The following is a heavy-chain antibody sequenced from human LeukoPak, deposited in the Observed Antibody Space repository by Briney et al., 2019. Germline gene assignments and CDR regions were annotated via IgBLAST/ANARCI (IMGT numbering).Heavy chain of an antibody. Sequence: GGSLRLSCAASGFTLSGYRMHWVRQAPGKGLEWVAIISYDGSNKYYADSVQGRFTISRDNSKNTLYLQMNSLRAEDTAVYYCAKDLGGGSGCYDLWGRGTLVTVSS. V-gene: IGHV3-30*18. J-gene: IGHJ2*01. CDR2: ISYDGSNK. CDR1: GFTLSGYR. D-gene: IGHD6-19*01. CDR3: AKDLGGGSGCYDL.